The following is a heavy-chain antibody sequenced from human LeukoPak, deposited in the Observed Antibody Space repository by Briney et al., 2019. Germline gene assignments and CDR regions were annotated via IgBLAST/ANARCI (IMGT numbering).Heavy chain of an antibody. D-gene: IGHD3-9*01. Sequence: PSETLSLTCAVSGGSISSGGYSWSWIRQSPGKGLEWIGYIYHSGSTYYNPSLKSRVTISVDRSKSQFSLKLSSVTAADTAVYYCARGRYFDWSYYFDYWGQGTLVTVSS. CDR1: GGSISSGGYS. CDR2: IYHSGST. CDR3: ARGRYFDWSYYFDY. V-gene: IGHV4-30-2*06. J-gene: IGHJ4*02.